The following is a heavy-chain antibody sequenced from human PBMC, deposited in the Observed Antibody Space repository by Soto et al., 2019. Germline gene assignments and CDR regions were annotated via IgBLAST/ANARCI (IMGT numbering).Heavy chain of an antibody. Sequence: GAPVKVSCKASGYTFTSYGISWVRQAPGQGLEWMGWISAYNGNTNYAQKLQGRVTMTTDTSTSTAYMELRSLRSDDTAVYYCARASMIVVVTWANDAFDIWGQGTMVTVSS. V-gene: IGHV1-18*01. J-gene: IGHJ3*02. CDR3: ARASMIVVVTWANDAFDI. CDR2: ISAYNGNT. D-gene: IGHD3-22*01. CDR1: GYTFTSYG.